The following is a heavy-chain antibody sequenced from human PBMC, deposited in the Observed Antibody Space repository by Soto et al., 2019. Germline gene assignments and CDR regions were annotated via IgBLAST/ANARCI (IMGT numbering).Heavy chain of an antibody. CDR3: ARGFASSGIVVVVAAYFGY. V-gene: IGHV4-34*01. CDR2: INHSGST. Sequence: SSETLSLTCAVYGGSFSGYYWSWIRQPPGKGLEWIGEINHSGSTNYNPSLKSRVTISVDTSKNQFSLKLSSVTAADTAVYYCARGFASSGIVVVVAAYFGYWGQGTLVTVSS. D-gene: IGHD2-15*01. J-gene: IGHJ4*02. CDR1: GGSFSGYY.